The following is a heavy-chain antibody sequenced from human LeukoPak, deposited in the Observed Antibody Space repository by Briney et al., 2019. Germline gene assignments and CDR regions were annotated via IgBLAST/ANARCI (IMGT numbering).Heavy chain of an antibody. CDR1: GYNFIDYY. CDR2: INPKSGAT. CDR3: ARSQSSFHEGLSY. D-gene: IGHD3-16*02. V-gene: IGHV1-2*02. J-gene: IGHJ4*02. Sequence: GASVKVSCNASGYNFIDYYMNWVRQAPGQGLEWMGWINPKSGATNYAQKFQGRVTMTRDTSISIVYMEMSRLRSDDTAAYYCARSQSSFHEGLSYWGQGTLVTVSS.